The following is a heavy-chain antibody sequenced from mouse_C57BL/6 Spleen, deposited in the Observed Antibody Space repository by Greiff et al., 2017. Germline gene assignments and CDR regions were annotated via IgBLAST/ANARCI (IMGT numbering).Heavy chain of an antibody. V-gene: IGHV8-12*01. D-gene: IGHD2-3*01. J-gene: IGHJ4*01. CDR3: ARRGIYDGYYYAMDY. Sequence: QVTLKECGPGILQSSQTLSLTCSFSGFSLSTSGMGVSWIRQPSGKGLEWLAHIYWDDDKRYNPSLKSRLTISKDTSRNQVFLKITSVDTADTATYYCARRGIYDGYYYAMDYWGQGTSVTVSS. CDR2: IYWDDDK. CDR1: GFSLSTSGMG.